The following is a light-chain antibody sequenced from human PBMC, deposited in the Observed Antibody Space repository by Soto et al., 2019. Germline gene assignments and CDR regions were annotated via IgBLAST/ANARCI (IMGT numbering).Light chain of an antibody. Sequence: IVLTQSPATLSLSPGERATLSCRASQSDGNYIAWYQQKPGQPPRLLNYDVSNRATGVPARFSGSGSGTDFTLTISSLEPEDFGVYHCQQRSSWPRMYTFGQGTKLEI. CDR2: DVS. V-gene: IGKV3-11*01. J-gene: IGKJ2*01. CDR3: QQRSSWPRMYT. CDR1: QSDGNY.